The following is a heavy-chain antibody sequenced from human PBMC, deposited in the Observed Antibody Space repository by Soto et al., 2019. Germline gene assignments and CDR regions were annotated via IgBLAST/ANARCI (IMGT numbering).Heavy chain of an antibody. V-gene: IGHV1-18*01. CDR2: ISAYNGNT. CDR3: ARVEEATNWNDGDYGMDV. Sequence: QVQLVQSGAEVKKPGASVKVSCKASGYTFTSYGNSWVRQAPGQGLEWMGWISAYNGNTNYAQKLQGRVTMTTDTSTSTAYMELRSLRSDDTAVYYCARVEEATNWNDGDYGMDVWGQGTTVTVSS. J-gene: IGHJ6*02. CDR1: GYTFTSYG. D-gene: IGHD1-1*01.